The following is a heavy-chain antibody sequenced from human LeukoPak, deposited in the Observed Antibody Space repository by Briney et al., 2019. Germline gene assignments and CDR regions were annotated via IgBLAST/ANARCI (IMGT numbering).Heavy chain of an antibody. J-gene: IGHJ3*02. CDR2: IISNENSA. V-gene: IGHV3-74*01. CDR1: GFTFSSNW. CDR3: VRGGIASAFDI. Sequence: GSLRLSCAASGFTFSSNWMHWVRQAPGKGLVWVSRIISNENSATYADSVKGRFTISRDSAKSTLYLQMNSLRAEDTAVYYCVRGGIASAFDIWGQGTMVTVSS. D-gene: IGHD6-13*01.